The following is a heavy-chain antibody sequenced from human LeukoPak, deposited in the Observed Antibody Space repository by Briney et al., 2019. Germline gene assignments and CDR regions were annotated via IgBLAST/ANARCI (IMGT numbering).Heavy chain of an antibody. CDR1: GGSFSGYY. J-gene: IGHJ5*02. CDR2: INHSGST. D-gene: IGHD2-2*01. Sequence: PSETLSLTCAVYGGSFSGYYWSWIRQPPGKGLEWVGEINHSGSTNYNPSLKSRVTISVDTSKNQFSLKLSSVTAADTAVYYCARVRYCSSTSCYGLRGHNWFDPWGQGTLVTVSS. V-gene: IGHV4-34*01. CDR3: ARVRYCSSTSCYGLRGHNWFDP.